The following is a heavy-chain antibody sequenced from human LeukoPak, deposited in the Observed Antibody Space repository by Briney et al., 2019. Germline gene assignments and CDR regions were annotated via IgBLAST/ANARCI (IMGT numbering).Heavy chain of an antibody. CDR3: ARNPEAYSGGLNYGMDV. CDR2: IIPILGIA. J-gene: IGHJ6*02. D-gene: IGHD6-19*01. CDR1: GGTFSSYA. Sequence: ASVKVSCKASGGTFSSYAISWVRQATGQGLEWMGRIIPILGIANYAQKFQGRVTITADKSTSTDYMELSSLRSEDTAVYYCARNPEAYSGGLNYGMDVWGQGTTVTVSS. V-gene: IGHV1-69*04.